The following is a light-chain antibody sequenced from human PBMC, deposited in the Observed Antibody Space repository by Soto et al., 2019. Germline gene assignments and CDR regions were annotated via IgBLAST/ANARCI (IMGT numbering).Light chain of an antibody. CDR1: SSDVGGYNF. J-gene: IGLJ2*01. Sequence: QSALTQPTSASGSPGQSVTISCTGTSSDVGGYNFVSWYQQHPGKAPKLMIYDVTERPSGVPDRFSGSKSGNTASLTVSGLQGEDEADYYCTSYAGSNIPVLFGGGTKLTVL. V-gene: IGLV2-8*01. CDR2: DVT. CDR3: TSYAGSNIPVL.